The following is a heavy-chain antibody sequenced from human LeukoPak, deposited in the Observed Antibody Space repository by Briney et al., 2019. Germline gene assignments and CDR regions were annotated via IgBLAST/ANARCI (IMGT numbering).Heavy chain of an antibody. CDR1: GDSISGGDCN. CDR3: ARGGPTRYSYSFDS. V-gene: IGHV4-31*03. J-gene: IGHJ5*01. D-gene: IGHD1-1*01. Sequence: SETLSLTCTVSGDSISGGDCNWSWIRQHPGEGLEWMAYIYYSGNTYYNSSLQSRVTISIDTSQNQFSLKLSSVTAADTAVYYCARGGPTRYSYSFDSWGQGTLVTVSS. CDR2: IYYSGNT.